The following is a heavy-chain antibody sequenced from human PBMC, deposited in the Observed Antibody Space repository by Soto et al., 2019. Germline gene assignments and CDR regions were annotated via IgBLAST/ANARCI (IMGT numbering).Heavy chain of an antibody. CDR1: GGSISSNY. Sequence: SETLSLTCTVSGGSISSNYWSWIRQPPGKGLEWIGYIYYSGSTIYNPSLKSRVTISVDTSKNQFSLELSSVTAADTAVYYCARDRGGSSWFDYWGQGTLVTVS. CDR3: ARDRGGSSWFDY. CDR2: IYYSGST. D-gene: IGHD6-13*01. J-gene: IGHJ4*02. V-gene: IGHV4-59*01.